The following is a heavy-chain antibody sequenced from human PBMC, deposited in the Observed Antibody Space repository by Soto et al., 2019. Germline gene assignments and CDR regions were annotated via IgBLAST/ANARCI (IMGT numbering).Heavy chain of an antibody. CDR3: AREYCSGGRCPGLYYVDV. Sequence: GGSLRLSCAASGFTLSSYDMHWVRQPTGKGLEWVSAIAVGGETYYPGSVKGRFTISRDDAKNSFYLQMNSLTAGDTAVYFCAREYCSGGRCPGLYYVDVWGKGTTVTVSS. CDR2: IAVGGET. V-gene: IGHV3-13*01. CDR1: GFTLSSYD. J-gene: IGHJ6*03. D-gene: IGHD2-15*01.